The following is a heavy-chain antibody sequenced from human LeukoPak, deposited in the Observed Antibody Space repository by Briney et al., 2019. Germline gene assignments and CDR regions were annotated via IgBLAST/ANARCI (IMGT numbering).Heavy chain of an antibody. CDR2: ISAYNGNT. J-gene: IGHJ3*02. CDR1: GYTFTSYG. D-gene: IGHD3-9*01. V-gene: IGHV1-18*01. Sequence: ASVKVSCKASGYTFTSYGISWVRQAPGQGLEWMGWISAYNGNTNYAQKLQGRVTMTTDTSTTTAYMELRSLRSDDTAVYYCARGGYYDILTGHEKVDAFDIWGQGTMVTVSP. CDR3: ARGGYYDILTGHEKVDAFDI.